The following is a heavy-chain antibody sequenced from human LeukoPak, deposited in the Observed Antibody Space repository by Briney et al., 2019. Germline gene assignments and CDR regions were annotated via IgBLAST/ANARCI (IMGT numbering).Heavy chain of an antibody. CDR1: GYIFTNFG. Sequence: ASVKVSCKASGYIFTNFGISWVRQARGQGLEWMGWISGYNGNTKYVQKFQGRVTMTTDTSTSTAYMELRSLRSDDTAVYYCARREVYSSGWHWFDPWGQGTLVTVSS. J-gene: IGHJ5*02. D-gene: IGHD6-19*01. CDR3: ARREVYSSGWHWFDP. CDR2: ISGYNGNT. V-gene: IGHV1-18*01.